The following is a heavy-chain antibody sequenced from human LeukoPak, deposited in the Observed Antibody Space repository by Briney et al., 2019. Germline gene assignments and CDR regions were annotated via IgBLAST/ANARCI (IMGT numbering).Heavy chain of an antibody. CDR2: SHYTGST. J-gene: IGHJ6*02. CDR1: GDSFNRNSYY. D-gene: IGHD2-2*01. CDR3: ARGSLECSSASCSTIYYYSGMDV. Sequence: PSETLSLTCTVSGDSFNRNSYYWAWIRQPPGKGLEWIGSSHYTGSTYSNPSLKSRVTISEDTSKNQFSLRLTSVTAADTAVYHCARGSLECSSASCSTIYYYSGMDVWGQGTTVTVSS. V-gene: IGHV4-39*01.